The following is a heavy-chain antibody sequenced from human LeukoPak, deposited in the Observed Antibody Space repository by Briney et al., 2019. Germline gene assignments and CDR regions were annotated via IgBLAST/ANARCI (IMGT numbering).Heavy chain of an antibody. CDR1: GGTFSSYA. D-gene: IGHD6-13*01. Sequence: SVTVSFTASGGTFSSYAISWVRQAPGQGLEWMGGIIPIFGTANYAQKFQGRVTITADESTSTAYMELSSLRSEDTAVYYRARDPSFHGSIAAAGTGYFDYWGQGTLVTVSS. CDR2: IIPIFGTA. J-gene: IGHJ4*02. V-gene: IGHV1-69*13. CDR3: ARDPSFHGSIAAAGTGYFDY.